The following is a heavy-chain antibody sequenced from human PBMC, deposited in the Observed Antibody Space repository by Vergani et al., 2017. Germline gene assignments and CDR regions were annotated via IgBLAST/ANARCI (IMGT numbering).Heavy chain of an antibody. CDR3: ANGGNVDTAMVKFDY. Sequence: QVQLVESGGGVVQPGRSLRLSCAASGFTFSSYGMHWVRQAPGKGLEWVAVISYDGSNKYYADSVKGRFTISRDNSKNTLYLQMNSLRAEDTAVYYCANGGNVDTAMVKFDYGGQGSLVTVSS. J-gene: IGHJ4*02. CDR1: GFTFSSYG. D-gene: IGHD5-18*01. CDR2: ISYDGSNK. V-gene: IGHV3-30*18.